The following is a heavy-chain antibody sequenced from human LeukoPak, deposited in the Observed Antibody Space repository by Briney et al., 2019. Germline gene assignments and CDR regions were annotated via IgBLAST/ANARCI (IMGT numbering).Heavy chain of an antibody. CDR1: GFTFSSYG. D-gene: IGHD6-6*01. V-gene: IGHV3-30*02. CDR2: IWYGGSNK. Sequence: PGGSLRLSCAASGFTFSSYGMHWVRQAPGKGLEWVAVIWYGGSNKYYSDSVKGRFTISRDNSKNTLYLQMNSLRAEDTAVYYCAKDGDAYSTSAGYYYYMDVWGKGTTVTVSS. J-gene: IGHJ6*03. CDR3: AKDGDAYSTSAGYYYYMDV.